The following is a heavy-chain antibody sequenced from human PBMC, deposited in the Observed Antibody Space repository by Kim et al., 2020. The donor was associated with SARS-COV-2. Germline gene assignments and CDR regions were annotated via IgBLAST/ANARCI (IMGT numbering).Heavy chain of an antibody. CDR2: INPNSGGT. CDR3: ARVGRRLRWSPIYYFDY. J-gene: IGHJ4*02. CDR1: GYTFTGYY. V-gene: IGHV1-2*02. Sequence: ASVKVSCKASGYTFTGYYMHWVRQAPGQGLEWMGWINPNSGGTNYAQKFQGRVTMTRDTSISTAYMELSRLRSDDTAVYYCARVGRRLRWSPIYYFDYWGQGTLVTVSS. D-gene: IGHD4-17*01.